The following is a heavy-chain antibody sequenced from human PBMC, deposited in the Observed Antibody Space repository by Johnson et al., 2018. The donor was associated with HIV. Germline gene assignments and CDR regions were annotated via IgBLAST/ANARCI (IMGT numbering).Heavy chain of an antibody. CDR2: IKQDGSEK. J-gene: IGHJ3*02. Sequence: VQLVESGGGLVQPGGSLRLSCAASGFTFSSYWMSWVRQAPGKGLEWVANIKQDGSEKYYVDSVKGRFTISRDNSKNTLYLQMNSLRAEDTAVYYCAKDERAAAGTRGLDAFDIWGQGTMVTVSS. V-gene: IGHV3-7*01. CDR1: GFTFSSYW. D-gene: IGHD6-13*01. CDR3: AKDERAAAGTRGLDAFDI.